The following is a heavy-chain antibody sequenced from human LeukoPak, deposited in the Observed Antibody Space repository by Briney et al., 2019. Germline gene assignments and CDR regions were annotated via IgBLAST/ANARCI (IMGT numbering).Heavy chain of an antibody. Sequence: GGSLRLSCAASGFTFSSYWMHWVRQAPGKGLVWVSRINSDGSSTSYADSVKGRFTISRDNSKNTLYLQMNSLRAEDTAVYYCAKMSSSDHFDYWGQGTLVTVSS. CDR3: AKMSSSDHFDY. V-gene: IGHV3-74*01. CDR2: INSDGSST. D-gene: IGHD6-6*01. J-gene: IGHJ4*02. CDR1: GFTFSSYW.